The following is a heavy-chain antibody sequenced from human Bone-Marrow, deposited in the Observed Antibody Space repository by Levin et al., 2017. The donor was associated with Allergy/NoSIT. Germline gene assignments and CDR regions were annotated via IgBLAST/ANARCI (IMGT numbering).Heavy chain of an antibody. D-gene: IGHD5-12*01. CDR2: IIPMLGLA. CDR3: ARGSYSGYDYFDQ. Sequence: GASVKVSCKASGDTFSSHPISWVRQAPGQGLEWMGRIIPMLGLANYAQNLQVSVIITADKSSNTVYLELTSLRSEDTAVYYCARGSYSGYDYFDQWGQGTLVTVSS. CDR1: GDTFSSHP. V-gene: IGHV1-69*04. J-gene: IGHJ4*02.